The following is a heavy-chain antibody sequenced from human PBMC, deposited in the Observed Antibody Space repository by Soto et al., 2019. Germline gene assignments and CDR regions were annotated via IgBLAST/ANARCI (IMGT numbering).Heavy chain of an antibody. J-gene: IGHJ6*02. CDR1: GGSISGYY. CDR2: MYNTGST. Sequence: QVQLQESGPGLVKPSETLSLTCTVSGGSISGYYWSWIRQPPGKGLEWIGYMYNTGSTVYNPSFNSRVTLAVDTSKNHFSLKLNSVTAADTAVYYCARDLWGYCGTDCYPLDVWGQGTTVTVSS. D-gene: IGHD2-21*02. V-gene: IGHV4-59*01. CDR3: ARDLWGYCGTDCYPLDV.